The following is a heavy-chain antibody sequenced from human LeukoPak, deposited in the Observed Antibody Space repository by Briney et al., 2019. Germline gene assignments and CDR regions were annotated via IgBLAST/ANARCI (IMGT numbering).Heavy chain of an antibody. CDR3: ARDAQYYYDDSGYYYLDY. CDR2: IYYSGST. J-gene: IGHJ4*02. CDR1: GGSISSGGYY. Sequence: PSETLSLTCTVSGGSISSGGYYWSWIRQHPGKGLEWIGYIYYSGSTYYNPSLKSRVTISVDTSKNQFSLKLSSVTAADTAVYYCARDAQYYYDDSGYYYLDYWGQGTLVTVSS. D-gene: IGHD3-22*01. V-gene: IGHV4-31*03.